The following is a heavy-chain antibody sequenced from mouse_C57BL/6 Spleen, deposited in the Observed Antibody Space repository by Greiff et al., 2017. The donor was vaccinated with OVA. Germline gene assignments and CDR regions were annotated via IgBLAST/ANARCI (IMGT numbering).Heavy chain of an antibody. CDR3: VREGENGYYFDY. CDR2: IRSKSSNYAT. Sequence: DVHLVESGGGLVQPKGSLKLSCAASGFTFNTYAMHWVRQAPGKGLEWVARIRSKSSNYATYYADSVKDRFTISRDDSQSMLYLQMNNLKTEDTAMYYCVREGENGYYFDYWGQGTTLTVSS. D-gene: IGHD2-2*01. CDR1: GFTFNTYA. J-gene: IGHJ2*01. V-gene: IGHV10-3*01.